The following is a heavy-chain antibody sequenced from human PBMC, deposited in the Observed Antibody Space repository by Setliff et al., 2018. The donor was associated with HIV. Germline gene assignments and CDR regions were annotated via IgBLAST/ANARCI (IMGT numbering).Heavy chain of an antibody. Sequence: GESLKISCAASGFTFSRYSMNWVRQAPGKGLEWVSYISSVSGSTIYYADSVKGRFTISRDNAKNSMFLQMNSLRAEDTAVYYCAKTNNNYYYDTSDYFAGYYFDSWGQGTLVTV. CDR2: ISSVSGSTI. V-gene: IGHV3-48*01. J-gene: IGHJ4*02. D-gene: IGHD3-22*01. CDR1: GFTFSRYS. CDR3: AKTNNNYYYDTSDYFAGYYFDS.